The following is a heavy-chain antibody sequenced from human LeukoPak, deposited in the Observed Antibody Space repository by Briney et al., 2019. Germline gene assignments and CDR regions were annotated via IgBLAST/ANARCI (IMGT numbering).Heavy chain of an antibody. D-gene: IGHD3-3*01. Sequence: SGGSLRLSCAASGFTFSSYWMHWVRQAPGKGLVWVSRINSDGSSTSYADSVKGRFTISRDNAKNTLYLQMNSLGAEDTAVYYCARDLGNDYDFWSGYYTFDYWGQGTLVTVSS. CDR2: INSDGSST. V-gene: IGHV3-74*01. CDR1: GFTFSSYW. J-gene: IGHJ4*02. CDR3: ARDLGNDYDFWSGYYTFDY.